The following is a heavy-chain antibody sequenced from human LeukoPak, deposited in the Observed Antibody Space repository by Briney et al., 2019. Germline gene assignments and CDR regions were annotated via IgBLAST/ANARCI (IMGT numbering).Heavy chain of an antibody. J-gene: IGHJ5*02. CDR3: ARGVTTRRWFDP. CDR2: IYYSGST. D-gene: IGHD4-17*01. Sequence: PSETLSLTCTVSGGSISSYYWSWIRQPPGKGLEWIGYIYYSGSTNYNPSLKSRVTISVDTSKNQFSLKLSSVTAADTAVYYCARGVTTRRWFDPWGQGTLVTVSS. CDR1: GGSISSYY. V-gene: IGHV4-59*12.